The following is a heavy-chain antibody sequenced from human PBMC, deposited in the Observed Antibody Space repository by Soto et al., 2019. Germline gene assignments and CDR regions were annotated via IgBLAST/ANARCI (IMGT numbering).Heavy chain of an antibody. CDR3: ARGRPQKGGYCSSTSCYSYYYYMDV. D-gene: IGHD2-2*01. CDR2: IYYSGST. J-gene: IGHJ6*03. CDR1: GGSISSYY. Sequence: SETLSLTCTVSGGSISSYYWSWIRQPPGKGLEWIGYIYYSGSTNYNPSLKSRVTISVDTSKNQFSLKLSSVTAADTAVYYCARGRPQKGGYCSSTSCYSYYYYMDVWGKGTTVTVSS. V-gene: IGHV4-59*01.